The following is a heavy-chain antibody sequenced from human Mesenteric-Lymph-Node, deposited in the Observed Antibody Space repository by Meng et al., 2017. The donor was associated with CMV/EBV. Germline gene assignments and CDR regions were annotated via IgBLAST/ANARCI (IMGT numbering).Heavy chain of an antibody. D-gene: IGHD2-2*01. CDR3: ARVLSSTSYYGMDV. V-gene: IGHV3-21*01. J-gene: IGHJ6*02. Sequence: GESLKISCAASGFTVSSHEMSWVRQAPGKGLEWVSSISSSSSDIYYADSVKGRFTISRDNAKNSLFLQMNSLRAEDTAVYYCARVLSSTSYYGMDVWGQGTTVTVSS. CDR2: ISSSSSDI. CDR1: GFTVSSHE.